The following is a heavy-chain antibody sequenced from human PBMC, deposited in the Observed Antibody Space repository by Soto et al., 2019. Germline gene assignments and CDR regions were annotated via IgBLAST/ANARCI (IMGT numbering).Heavy chain of an antibody. D-gene: IGHD6-19*01. CDR2: IHPGIGNT. J-gene: IGHJ6*02. Sequence: QVQLVQSGAEVKKPGASVKISCTPSKNTFINYSVHWVRQAPGQGLEWMGVIHPGIGNTNFEPQFQTRVTMTRDTSTGTVYMELSSLRRDDTAAYYCAAAHRGWSLDGLDVWGQGTTVTVSS. CDR3: AAAHRGWSLDGLDV. CDR1: KNTFINYS. V-gene: IGHV1-46*01.